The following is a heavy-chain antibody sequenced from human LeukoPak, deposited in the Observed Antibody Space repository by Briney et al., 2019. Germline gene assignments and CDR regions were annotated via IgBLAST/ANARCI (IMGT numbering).Heavy chain of an antibody. J-gene: IGHJ4*02. D-gene: IGHD3-3*01. CDR1: GSTFSNYG. Sequence: GGSLRLSCAASGSTFSNYGMHWVRQAPGKGLEWVTFIRYDGSNKYYADSVKGRFTISRDNSKNTLYLQMNSLRVEDTAMYYCAKDHYDFWSGYSGPLDYWGQGTLVTVSS. CDR3: AKDHYDFWSGYSGPLDY. CDR2: IRYDGSNK. V-gene: IGHV3-30*02.